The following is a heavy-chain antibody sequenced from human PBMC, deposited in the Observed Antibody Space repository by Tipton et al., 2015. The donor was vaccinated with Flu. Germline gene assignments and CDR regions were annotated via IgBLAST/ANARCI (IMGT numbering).Heavy chain of an antibody. CDR2: IYARDSR. CDR3: ARDPYSNSGWVFDY. V-gene: IGHV4-4*07. CDR1: GGSITSHF. Sequence: TLSLTCTVSGGSITSHFWNWIRQPAGKGLEWIGRIYARDSRNYNHSLRGRVTISADTSKNQLSLKLSSVTAADTAVYYCARDPYSNSGWVFDYWGPGILVTVSS. D-gene: IGHD5-12*01. J-gene: IGHJ4*01.